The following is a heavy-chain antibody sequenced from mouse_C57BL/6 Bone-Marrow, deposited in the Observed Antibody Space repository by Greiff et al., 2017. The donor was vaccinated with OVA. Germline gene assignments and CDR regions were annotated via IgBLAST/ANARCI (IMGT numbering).Heavy chain of an antibody. CDR1: GFTFSSYA. J-gene: IGHJ4*01. Sequence: EVKLMESGGGLVKPGGSLKLSCAASGFTFSSYAMSWVRQTPEKRLEWVATISDGGSYTYYQDNVKGRFTISRDNAKNNLYLQMSHLKTEDTAMYYCAREDYYGSSYPDYWGQGTSVTVSS. D-gene: IGHD1-1*01. CDR2: ISDGGSYT. V-gene: IGHV5-4*01. CDR3: AREDYYGSSYPDY.